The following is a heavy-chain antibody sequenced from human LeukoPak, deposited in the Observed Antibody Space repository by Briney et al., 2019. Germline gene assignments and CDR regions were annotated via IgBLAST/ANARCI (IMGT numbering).Heavy chain of an antibody. CDR2: IKQDGSEQ. D-gene: IGHD1-1*01. CDR3: ARDHWNDVSY. V-gene: IGHV3-7*03. Sequence: GGSLRLSCIASGFTFSDYWMSWVRQAPGRRLEWVANIKQDGSEQYYADSVKGRFTISRDNAKNSLYLQMNSLRAEDTAVYYCARDHWNDVSYWGQGTLVTVSS. CDR1: GFTFSDYW. J-gene: IGHJ4*02.